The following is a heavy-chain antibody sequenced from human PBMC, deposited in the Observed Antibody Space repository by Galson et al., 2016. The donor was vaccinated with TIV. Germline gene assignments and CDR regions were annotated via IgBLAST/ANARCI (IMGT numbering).Heavy chain of an antibody. J-gene: IGHJ5*02. V-gene: IGHV3-23*01. CDR1: GFTFSNYA. Sequence: SLRLSCAASGFTFSNYAINWVRQAPGKGLEWVSVISGSGGRTSYADSVKGRVTVARDNSKNTLYLQMNSLRGDDTATYYCAKDRGSGWYENWFAPWGQGTLVTVSS. D-gene: IGHD6-19*01. CDR2: ISGSGGRT. CDR3: AKDRGSGWYENWFAP.